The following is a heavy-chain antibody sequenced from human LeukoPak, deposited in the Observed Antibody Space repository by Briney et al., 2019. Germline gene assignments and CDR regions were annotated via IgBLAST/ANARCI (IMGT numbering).Heavy chain of an antibody. V-gene: IGHV3-7*01. Sequence: PGGSLRLSCAASGFTFSTYWMSWVRQAPGKGLEWVANIKEDGSEKYYGDSVKGRFTISRDNAKNSMYLQMNSLRAEDTAVYYCARDSSGYQWGQGTLVTVSS. CDR2: IKEDGSEK. D-gene: IGHD3-22*01. J-gene: IGHJ4*02. CDR1: GFTFSTYW. CDR3: ARDSSGYQ.